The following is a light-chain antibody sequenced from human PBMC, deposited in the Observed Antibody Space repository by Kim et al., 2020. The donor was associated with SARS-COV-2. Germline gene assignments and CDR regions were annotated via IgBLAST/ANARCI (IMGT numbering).Light chain of an antibody. CDR3: HKYNNWPLT. J-gene: IGKJ4*01. V-gene: IGKV3-15*01. CDR2: GAS. CDR1: QSVSSN. Sequence: EIVMTQSPATLSVSPGERATLSCRASQSVSSNLAWYQQKPGQAPRLLIYGASTRATSIPARFSGSGSGTEFTLTISSLQSEDFAVYYCHKYNNWPLTFGGGTKVDIK.